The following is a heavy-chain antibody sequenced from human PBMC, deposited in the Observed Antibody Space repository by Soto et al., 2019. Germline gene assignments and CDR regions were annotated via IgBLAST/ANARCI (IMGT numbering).Heavy chain of an antibody. CDR3: ARDRGYDAHDFYYNAMDV. J-gene: IGHJ6*02. V-gene: IGHV3-21*01. CDR1: GFTFRTYT. D-gene: IGHD2-15*01. CDR2: IRGFSPYT. Sequence: GGSLRLSCISSGFTFRTYTMNWVRQAPGKGLEWVSGIRGFSPYTFYAESVKGRFTISRDNAKNTLFLQMNSLRAEDTAVYYCARDRGYDAHDFYYNAMDVWGQGTTVTVSS.